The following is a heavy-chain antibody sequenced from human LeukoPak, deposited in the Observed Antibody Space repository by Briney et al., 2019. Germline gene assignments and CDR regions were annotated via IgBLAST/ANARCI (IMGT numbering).Heavy chain of an antibody. J-gene: IGHJ4*02. CDR1: GGSIGIDY. CDR3: ARIQKWSFDY. CDR2: IYYSGST. V-gene: IGHV4-59*01. Sequence: SETLSLTCTVSGGSIGIDYWSWIRQPPGKGLEWIGYIYYSGSTNYNSSLKSRVTMSVDRSKNQFSLKLTSVSAADTAVYYCARIQKWSFDYWGPGALVTVSS. D-gene: IGHD5-18*01.